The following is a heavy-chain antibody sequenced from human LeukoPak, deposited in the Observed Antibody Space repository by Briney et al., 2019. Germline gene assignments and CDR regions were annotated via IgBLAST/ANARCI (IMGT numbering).Heavy chain of an antibody. J-gene: IGHJ3*02. CDR3: VREYSSSSGRAFDM. CDR2: ISTDGSST. D-gene: IGHD6-6*01. CDR1: GFTFSSYW. Sequence: GGSLRLSCAASGFTFSSYWMHWVRQAPGKGLVWVSRISTDGSSTNSADSVKGRLTISRDNAKDTLYLQMNSLGAEDTAVYYCVREYSSSSGRAFDMWGQGTMVTVSP. V-gene: IGHV3-74*01.